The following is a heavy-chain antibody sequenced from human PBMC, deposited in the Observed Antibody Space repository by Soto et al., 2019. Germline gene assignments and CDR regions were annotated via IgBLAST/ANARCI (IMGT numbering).Heavy chain of an antibody. J-gene: IGHJ3*02. CDR1: GFTFSSYA. CDR2: ISYDGSNK. CDR3: ARKVGLWFGELFGAFDT. D-gene: IGHD3-10*01. Sequence: QVQLVESGGGVVQPGRSLRLSCAASGFTFSSYAMHWVRQAPGKGLEWVAVISYDGSNKYYADSVKGRFTISRDNSKNTLYLQMNSLRAEDTAVYYCARKVGLWFGELFGAFDTWGQGTMVTVSS. V-gene: IGHV3-30-3*01.